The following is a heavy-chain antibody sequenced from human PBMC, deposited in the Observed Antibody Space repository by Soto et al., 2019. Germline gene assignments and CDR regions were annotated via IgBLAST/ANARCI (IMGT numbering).Heavy chain of an antibody. J-gene: IGHJ4*02. CDR2: INHSGST. CDR1: GGSFSGYY. CDR3: ARSGYLGIYFDY. D-gene: IGHD2-15*01. V-gene: IGHV4-34*01. Sequence: PSETLSLTCAVYGGSFSGYYWSWIRQPPGKGLEWIGEINHSGSTNYNPSLKSRVTISVDTSKNQFSLKLSSVTAADTAVYYCARSGYLGIYFDYWGQGTLVTVSS.